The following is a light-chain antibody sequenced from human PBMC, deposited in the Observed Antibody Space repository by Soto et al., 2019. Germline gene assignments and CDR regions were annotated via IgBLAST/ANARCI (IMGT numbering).Light chain of an antibody. J-gene: IGKJ4*01. V-gene: IGKV1-39*01. CDR2: AAS. CDR1: QSISSY. CDR3: QRSYSTPP. Sequence: DIQMTQSPSSLSASVGDRVTITCRASQSISSYLSWYQQKPGKAPKHLIYAASSLQSGVPSRFSGSGSGTDFTHTISSLQPEDFATYYCQRSYSTPPFGGGTKVEIK.